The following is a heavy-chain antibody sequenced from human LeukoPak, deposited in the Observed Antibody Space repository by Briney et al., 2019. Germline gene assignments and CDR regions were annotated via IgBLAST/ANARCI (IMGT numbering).Heavy chain of an antibody. D-gene: IGHD3-10*01. Sequence: PSETLSLTCTVSGGSISSSSYYWGWIRQPPGQGLEWIGSIYYSGSTYYNPSLKSRVTISVDTSKNQFSLKLSSVTAADTAVHYCARRGRFGELLVSRVFDYWGQGTLVTVSS. V-gene: IGHV4-39*01. J-gene: IGHJ4*02. CDR2: IYYSGST. CDR3: ARRGRFGELLVSRVFDY. CDR1: GGSISSSSYY.